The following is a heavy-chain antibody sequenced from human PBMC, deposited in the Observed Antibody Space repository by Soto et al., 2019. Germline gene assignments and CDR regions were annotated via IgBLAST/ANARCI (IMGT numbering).Heavy chain of an antibody. V-gene: IGHV3-23*01. CDR2: ISGSGGST. J-gene: IGHJ6*02. CDR3: AKGAAAGSLRPNYYYGMDV. CDR1: GFTFSSYA. Sequence: EVQLLESGGGLVQPGGSLRLSCAASGFTFSSYAMSWVRQAPGKGLEWVSAISGSGGSTYYADSVKGRFTISRDNSKNTLYLQMNSLRDEDTAVYYCAKGAAAGSLRPNYYYGMDVWGQGTTVTVSS. D-gene: IGHD6-13*01.